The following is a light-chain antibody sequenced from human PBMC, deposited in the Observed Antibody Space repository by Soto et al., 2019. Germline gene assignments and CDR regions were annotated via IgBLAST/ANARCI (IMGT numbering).Light chain of an antibody. J-gene: IGKJ4*01. CDR2: DAS. V-gene: IGKV3-15*01. CDR3: QQYNDGLT. Sequence: EIVMTQSPATLSVSPGERATLSCRASQSVSSNLAWYHQKPGQAPRLIIYDASTRATGIPARLNGSGSGTEFTLTISSLQSEDFAVYYCQQYNDGLTFGGGTKVEIK. CDR1: QSVSSN.